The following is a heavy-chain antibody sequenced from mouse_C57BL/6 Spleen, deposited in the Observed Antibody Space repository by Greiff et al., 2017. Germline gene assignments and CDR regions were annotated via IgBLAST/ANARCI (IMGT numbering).Heavy chain of an antibody. J-gene: IGHJ2*01. CDR2: IDPSDSYT. V-gene: IGHV1-69*01. Sequence: QVQLKQPGAELVMPGASVKLSCKASGYTFTSYWMHWVKQRPGQGLEWIGEIDPSDSYTNYNQKLKGQSTLTVDQSSSTAYMKLSILTSEDSAFYYCGRYGSSHAYCDYWGQGTTLTVSS. CDR3: GRYGSSHAYCDY. CDR1: GYTFTSYW. D-gene: IGHD1-1*01.